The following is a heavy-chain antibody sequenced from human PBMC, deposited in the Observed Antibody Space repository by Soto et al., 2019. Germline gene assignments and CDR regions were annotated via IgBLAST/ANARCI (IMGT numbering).Heavy chain of an antibody. CDR3: ARGRYGDY. V-gene: IGHV1-18*01. J-gene: IGHJ4*02. CDR2: ISAHNGNT. Sequence: APGQGLEWMGWISAHNGNTDYAQKLQGRVIVTRDTSTSTAYMALRSLRSDDTAVYYCARGRYGDYWGQGVLVTVSS. D-gene: IGHD1-1*01.